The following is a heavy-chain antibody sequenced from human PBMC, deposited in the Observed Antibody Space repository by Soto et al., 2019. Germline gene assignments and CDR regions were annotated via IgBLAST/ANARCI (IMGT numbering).Heavy chain of an antibody. V-gene: IGHV3-23*01. CDR3: ARVAYYYDSSGYFY. CDR2: ISGSGGRT. D-gene: IGHD3-22*01. Sequence: PGGSLRLSCAASGFTFSSCALSWVRQAPGKGLEWVSAISGSGGRTYYADSVKGRFIISRDNSKNTLYLQMSSLRAEDTAVYYCARVAYYYDSSGYFYWGQGTLVTVSS. CDR1: GFTFSSCA. J-gene: IGHJ4*02.